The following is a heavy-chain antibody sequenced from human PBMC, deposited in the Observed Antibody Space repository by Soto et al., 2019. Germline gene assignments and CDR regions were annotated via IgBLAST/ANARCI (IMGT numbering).Heavy chain of an antibody. Sequence: QSLTCAVSGYSISSGYYWGCIRQPPGKGVEWVGGIHYTGYTYYNPSLKSRATMSVDTSNNQFSLRLGSVTAADTAVYYCTRLPAYLEFVDFWGEGTIVTLS. D-gene: IGHD1-20*01. V-gene: IGHV4-38-2*01. CDR1: GYSISSGYY. CDR3: TRLPAYLEFVDF. CDR2: IHYTGYT. J-gene: IGHJ4*02.